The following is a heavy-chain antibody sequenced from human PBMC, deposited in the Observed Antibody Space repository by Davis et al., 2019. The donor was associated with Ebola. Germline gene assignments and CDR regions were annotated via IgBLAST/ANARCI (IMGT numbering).Heavy chain of an antibody. CDR1: GFTVSDYY. CDR2: ISYDGSNE. Sequence: GESLKISCAASGFTVSDYYMTWIRQAPGKGLEWVAVISYDGSNEYYADSVKGRFIISRDNSKNTLYLQMNSLRAEDTAVYYCARTYYYDDSGYRNAFDIWGQGTMVTISS. V-gene: IGHV3-30-3*01. J-gene: IGHJ3*02. CDR3: ARTYYYDDSGYRNAFDI. D-gene: IGHD3-22*01.